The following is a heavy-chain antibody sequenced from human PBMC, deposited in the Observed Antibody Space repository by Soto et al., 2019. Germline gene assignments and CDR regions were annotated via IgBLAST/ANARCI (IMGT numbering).Heavy chain of an antibody. Sequence: GESLKISCKGSGYNFDTYWINWVRQTPGKGLEWMGRIDPIDSKTKYSPSLEGHITISVDKSISTTYLQWSSLKTSDAAIYYCARRIAAAGGYYYYAFDVWGQGTAVTVSS. J-gene: IGHJ6*02. CDR2: IDPIDSKT. CDR3: ARRIAAAGGYYYYAFDV. D-gene: IGHD6-13*01. CDR1: GYNFDTYW. V-gene: IGHV5-10-1*01.